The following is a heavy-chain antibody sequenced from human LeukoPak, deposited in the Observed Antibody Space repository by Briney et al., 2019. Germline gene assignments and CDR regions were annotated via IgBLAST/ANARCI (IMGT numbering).Heavy chain of an antibody. CDR2: INHSGST. CDR3: ARYCSSTSCTPNWFDP. D-gene: IGHD2-2*01. Sequence: SETLSLTCAVYGGSFSGYYWSWIRQPPGKGLGWIGEINHSGSTNYNPSLKSRVTISVDTSKNQFSLKLSSVTAADTAVYYCARYCSSTSCTPNWFDPWGQGTLVTVSS. J-gene: IGHJ5*02. V-gene: IGHV4-34*01. CDR1: GGSFSGYY.